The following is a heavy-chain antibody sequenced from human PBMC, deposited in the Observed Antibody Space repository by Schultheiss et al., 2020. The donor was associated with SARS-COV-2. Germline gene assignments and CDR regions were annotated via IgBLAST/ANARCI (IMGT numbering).Heavy chain of an antibody. CDR3: ARVRRSSGWTFDY. Sequence: SETLSLTCTVSGGSISSGGYYWSWIRQHPGKGLEWIGYIYYSGSTNYNPSLKSRVTISVDTSKNQFSLKLSSVTAADTAVYYCARVRRSSGWTFDYWGQGTLVTVSS. J-gene: IGHJ4*02. CDR2: IYYSGST. CDR1: GGSISSGGYY. V-gene: IGHV4-61*08. D-gene: IGHD6-19*01.